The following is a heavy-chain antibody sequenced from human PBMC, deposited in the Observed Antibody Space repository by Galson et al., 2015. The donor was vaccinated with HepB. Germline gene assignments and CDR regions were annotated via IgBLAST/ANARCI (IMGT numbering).Heavy chain of an antibody. J-gene: IGHJ4*02. V-gene: IGHV3-30*02. CDR2: IRYDGSNK. CDR3: ANGRYYDSSGIDY. CDR1: GFTFSSYG. Sequence: TLRLSCAASGFTFSSYGMHWVRQAPGKGLEWVAFIRYDGSNKYYADSVKGRFTISRDNSKNTLYLQMNSLRAEDTAVYYCANGRYYDSSGIDYWGQGTLVTVSS. D-gene: IGHD3-22*01.